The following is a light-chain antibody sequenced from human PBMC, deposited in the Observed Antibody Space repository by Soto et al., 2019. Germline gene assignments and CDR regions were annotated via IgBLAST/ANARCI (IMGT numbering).Light chain of an antibody. V-gene: IGLV1-47*01. CDR2: RNN. J-gene: IGLJ3*02. CDR1: SSHIGSNY. CDR3: AAWDDSLSGRV. Sequence: QSVLTQPPSASGTPGQRVTISCSGSSSHIGSNYVYWYQQLPGTAPKLLIYRNNQRPSGFPDRFSGSKSGTSASLAISGLRSEDEADYYCAAWDDSLSGRVFGGGTKLTVL.